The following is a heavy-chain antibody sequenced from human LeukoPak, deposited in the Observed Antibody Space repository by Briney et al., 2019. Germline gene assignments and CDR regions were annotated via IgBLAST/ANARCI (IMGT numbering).Heavy chain of an antibody. J-gene: IGHJ5*02. CDR1: GGTFSSYA. V-gene: IGHV1-69*05. Sequence: SVKVSCKASGGTFSSYAISWVRQAPGQGLEWMGGIIPIFGIANYAQKFQGRVTITTDESTSTAYMELSSLRSEDTAVYYCARVPAAAAYWFNPWGQGTLVTVSS. CDR3: ARVPAAAAYWFNP. D-gene: IGHD2-2*01. CDR2: IIPIFGIA.